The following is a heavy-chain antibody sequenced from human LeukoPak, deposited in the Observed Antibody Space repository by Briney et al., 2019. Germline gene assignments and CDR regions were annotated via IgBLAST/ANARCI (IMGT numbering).Heavy chain of an antibody. CDR3: ATIAGSSSF. Sequence: PSETLSLTCTVSGGSMNAYYWTWFRQPPGKGLEWIGYIYYSGSTNYNPSLKSRPTISVDTSNNQFSLKLSSVTAADTAVYYCATIAGSSSFWGQGTLVTVSS. CDR1: GGSMNAYY. V-gene: IGHV4-59*08. D-gene: IGHD6-6*01. CDR2: IYYSGST. J-gene: IGHJ4*02.